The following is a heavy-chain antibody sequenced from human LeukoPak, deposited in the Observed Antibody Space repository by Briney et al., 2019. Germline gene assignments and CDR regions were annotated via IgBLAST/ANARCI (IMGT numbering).Heavy chain of an antibody. Sequence: ASVKVSCKASGYTFTSYGISWVRQAPGQGLEWMGWISAYNGNTNYAQKLQGRVTMTTDTSTSTAYMELRSLRSDDTAVYYCARGQSGYDFWSGYHTVQLDPWGQGTLVTVSS. CDR2: ISAYNGNT. CDR1: GYTFTSYG. J-gene: IGHJ5*02. D-gene: IGHD3-3*01. V-gene: IGHV1-18*01. CDR3: ARGQSGYDFWSGYHTVQLDP.